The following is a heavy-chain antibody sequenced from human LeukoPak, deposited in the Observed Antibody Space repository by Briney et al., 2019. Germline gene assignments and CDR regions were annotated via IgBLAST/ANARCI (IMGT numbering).Heavy chain of an antibody. CDR2: ISSSGSTI. CDR1: GFSISSYE. V-gene: IGHV3-48*03. Sequence: GGSLRPSCAASGFSISSYEMNWVRQAPGKGLEWVSHISSSGSTIWYADSVKGRFTISRDNAKNSLYLQMNRLRAEDTAVYYCARVELAPYYYYMDVWGKGTTVTVSS. CDR3: ARVELAPYYYYMDV. D-gene: IGHD1-7*01. J-gene: IGHJ6*03.